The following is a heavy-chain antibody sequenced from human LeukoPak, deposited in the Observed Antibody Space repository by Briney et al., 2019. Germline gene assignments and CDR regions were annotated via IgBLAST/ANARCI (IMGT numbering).Heavy chain of an antibody. V-gene: IGHV4-39*07. J-gene: IGHJ4*02. CDR1: GGSISSSSYY. Sequence: SETLSLTCTVSGGSISSSSYYWGWLRQPRGKGLEWIGSIYYSGSTYYNPSLKSRVTISVDTSKNQFSLKLSSVTAADTAVYYCARDHLFDYWGQGTLVTVSS. CDR3: ARDHLFDY. CDR2: IYYSGST.